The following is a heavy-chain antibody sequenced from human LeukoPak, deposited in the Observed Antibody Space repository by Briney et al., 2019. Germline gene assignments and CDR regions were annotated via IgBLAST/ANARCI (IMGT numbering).Heavy chain of an antibody. CDR1: GYTFTGYG. D-gene: IGHD6-13*01. CDR3: ARDLAYSTAAGHRGPGWFDP. CDR2: ISAYNGDT. Sequence: ASVKVSCKASGYTFTGYGISWVRQAPGQGLEWMGWISAYNGDTNYAQKFQGRVTVTTDTSTSTAYMGLRSLRSDDTAVYYCARDLAYSTAAGHRGPGWFDPWGQGSLVAVSS. V-gene: IGHV1-18*01. J-gene: IGHJ5*02.